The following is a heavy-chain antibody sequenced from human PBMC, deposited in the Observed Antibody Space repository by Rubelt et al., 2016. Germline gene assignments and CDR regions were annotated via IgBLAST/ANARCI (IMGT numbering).Heavy chain of an antibody. Sequence: QVQLQESGPGLVKPSETLSLTCTVSGGSISSYYWSWIRQPPGKGLAWIGYIHYTGSNNYNPSLKHRVTIPVDTSTNTFALNVGAVTDADTAVYYWAREGTRQDYYFDYWGQGTLVTVSS. J-gene: IGHJ4*02. D-gene: IGHD3-10*01. V-gene: IGHV4-59*01. CDR1: GGSISSYY. CDR2: IHYTGSN. CDR3: AREGTRQDYYFDY.